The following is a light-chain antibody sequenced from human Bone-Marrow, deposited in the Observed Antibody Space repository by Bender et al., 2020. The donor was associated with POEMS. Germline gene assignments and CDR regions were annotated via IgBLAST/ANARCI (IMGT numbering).Light chain of an antibody. Sequence: SYELTQPPSVSVSPGQTASITCSGEKLRDKHACWYQQKPGQSPVLLIYQDTKRPSGIPERFSGSNSGNTATLTISGTKAMDEADYYCQPWDSRTVVFGGGTKLTVL. V-gene: IGLV3-1*01. CDR1: KLRDKH. J-gene: IGLJ2*01. CDR2: QDT. CDR3: QPWDSRTVV.